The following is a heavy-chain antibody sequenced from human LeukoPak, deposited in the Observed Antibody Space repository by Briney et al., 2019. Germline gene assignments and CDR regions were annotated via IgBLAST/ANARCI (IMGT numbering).Heavy chain of an antibody. V-gene: IGHV3-23*01. CDR2: ISGSGGST. Sequence: PGGSLRLSCAASGFTFSDYNMRWIRQAPGKGLEWVSAISGSGGSTYYADSVKGRFTISRDNSKNTLYLQMNSLRAEDTAVYYCAKDGSPDIAAAAVSSVKTDYYDSSGYYCDYWGQGTLVTVSS. CDR3: AKDGSPDIAAAAVSSVKTDYYDSSGYYCDY. D-gene: IGHD3-22*01. J-gene: IGHJ4*02. CDR1: GFTFSDYN.